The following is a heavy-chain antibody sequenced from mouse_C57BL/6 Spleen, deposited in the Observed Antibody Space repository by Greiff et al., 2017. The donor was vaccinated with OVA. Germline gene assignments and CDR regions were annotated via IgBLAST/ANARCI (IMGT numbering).Heavy chain of an antibody. V-gene: IGHV1-61*01. CDR3: ARGDYEYFDV. Sequence: QVHVKQSGAELVRPGSSVKLSCKASGYTFTSYWMDWVKQRPGQGLEWIGNIYPSDSETHYNQKFKDKATLTVHKSSSTAYMQLSSLTSEDSAVYYCARGDYEYFDVWGTGTTVTVSS. CDR2: IYPSDSET. D-gene: IGHD2-4*01. J-gene: IGHJ1*03. CDR1: GYTFTSYW.